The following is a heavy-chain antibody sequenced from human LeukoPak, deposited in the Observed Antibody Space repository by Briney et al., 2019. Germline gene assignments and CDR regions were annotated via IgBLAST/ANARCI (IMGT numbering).Heavy chain of an antibody. CDR1: GFTFDDYA. CDR2: ISWNSGSI. Sequence: PGGSLRLSCAASGFTFDDYAMHWVRQAPGKGLEWVSGISWNSGSIGYADSVKGRFTISRDNAKNSLYLQMNSLRAEDTALYYCARAQQVSPYYYGMDVWGQGTTVTVSS. D-gene: IGHD6-13*01. V-gene: IGHV3-9*01. CDR3: ARAQQVSPYYYGMDV. J-gene: IGHJ6*02.